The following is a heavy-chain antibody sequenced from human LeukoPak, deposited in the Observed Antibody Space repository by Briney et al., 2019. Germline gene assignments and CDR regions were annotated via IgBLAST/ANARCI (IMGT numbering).Heavy chain of an antibody. D-gene: IGHD6-13*01. CDR2: SRYSM. CDR3: TRDVSLSQPGGFDY. Sequence: SRYSMYYADSVRGRFTISRDNTNNSVDLQMNSLRADDTAVYYCTRDVSLSQPGGFDYWGHGSLVTVSS. V-gene: IGHV3-21*01. J-gene: IGHJ4*01.